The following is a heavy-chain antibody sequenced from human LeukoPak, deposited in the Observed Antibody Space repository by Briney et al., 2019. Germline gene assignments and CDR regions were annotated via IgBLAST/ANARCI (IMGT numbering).Heavy chain of an antibody. CDR3: AKDRVERWLQFYFDY. D-gene: IGHD5-24*01. CDR2: ISSSSSYI. CDR1: GFTFSSYS. V-gene: IGHV3-21*01. Sequence: PGGSLRLSCAASGFTFSSYSMNWVRRAPGKGLEWVSSISSSSSYIYYADSVKGRFTISRDNSKNTLYLQMNSLRAEDTAVYYCAKDRVERWLQFYFDYWGQGTLVTVSS. J-gene: IGHJ4*02.